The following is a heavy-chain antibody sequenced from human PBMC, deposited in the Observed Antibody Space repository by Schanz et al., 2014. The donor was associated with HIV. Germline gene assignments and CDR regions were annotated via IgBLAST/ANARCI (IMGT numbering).Heavy chain of an antibody. D-gene: IGHD3-22*01. CDR2: INHREST. CDR3: ARDNDPYYYDNSGYYDRLFDY. CDR1: GGSFTGYY. V-gene: IGHV4-34*01. Sequence: QVTLQQWGAGLLKPSETLSLTCAVYGGSFTGYYWSWIRQSPGKGLEWLGQINHRESTNYNPSLQSRVTLPLDTSKNQFPLRLSSVTAADTAVYYCARDNDPYYYDNSGYYDRLFDYWGQGTLVTVSS. J-gene: IGHJ4*02.